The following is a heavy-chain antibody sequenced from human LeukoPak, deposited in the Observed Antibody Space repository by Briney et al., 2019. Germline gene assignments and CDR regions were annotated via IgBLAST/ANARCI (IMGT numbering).Heavy chain of an antibody. V-gene: IGHV3-33*06. J-gene: IGHJ4*02. D-gene: IGHD3-22*01. CDR3: AKMAAADPYTNSPLRPFDSSVHWDY. CDR1: GFTSSDYG. CDR2: TWYDGSNK. Sequence: GGSLRLSCAASGFTSSDYGMHWVRQAPGKGLEWVTSTWYDGSNKWYADSVKGRFIISRDNSKNMLYLQMNSLRGDDTAVYYCAKMAAADPYTNSPLRPFDSSVHWDYWGQGTLVTVSS.